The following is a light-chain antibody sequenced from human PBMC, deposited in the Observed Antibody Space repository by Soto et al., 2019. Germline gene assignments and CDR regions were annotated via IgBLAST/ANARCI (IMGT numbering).Light chain of an antibody. Sequence: QSALTQPASMSGSPGQSITISCTGTSSDIGTYNYVSWYQQHPGKVPKLMIYEVSNRPSGVSNRFSGSKSGNAASLTISGLQAEDEADYYCSSYTSSSTLLLFGGGTKVTVL. CDR2: EVS. J-gene: IGLJ2*01. CDR3: SSYTSSSTLLL. V-gene: IGLV2-14*01. CDR1: SSDIGTYNY.